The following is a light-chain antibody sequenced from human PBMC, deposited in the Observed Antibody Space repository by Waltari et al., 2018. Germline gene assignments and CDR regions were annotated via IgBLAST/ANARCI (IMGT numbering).Light chain of an antibody. CDR3: QHYSRSSWT. CDR2: GAS. CDR1: QSVSSTY. Sequence: EIVLTQSPGTLSLSPGDRATLSCRASQSVSSTYLAWYQQKPGQAPGLLIYGASSRATGIPDRFSGSGSGTDFTLTISRLEPEDFAVYYCQHYSRSSWTFGQGTKVEIK. V-gene: IGKV3-20*01. J-gene: IGKJ1*01.